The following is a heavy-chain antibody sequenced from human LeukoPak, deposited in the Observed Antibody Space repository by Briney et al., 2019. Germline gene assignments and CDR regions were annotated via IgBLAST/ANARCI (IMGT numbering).Heavy chain of an antibody. J-gene: IGHJ3*02. CDR2: IYTSGST. CDR1: GGSISSYY. CDR3: ASSYSSSWWYDAFDI. D-gene: IGHD6-13*01. Sequence: SETLSLTCTVSGGSISSYYWSWIRQPAGKGLEWIGRIYTSGSTNYNPSLKSRVTMSVDTSKNQFSLKLSSVTAADTAVYYCASSYSSSWWYDAFDIWGQGTVDTVSS. V-gene: IGHV4-4*07.